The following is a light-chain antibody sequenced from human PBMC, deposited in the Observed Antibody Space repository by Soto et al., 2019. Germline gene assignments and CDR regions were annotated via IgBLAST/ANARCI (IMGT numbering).Light chain of an antibody. CDR3: QQSYSTLWT. V-gene: IGKV1-39*01. Sequence: DIQMTQSPSSLSASVGHRVTITCRASQSISSYLNWYQQKPGKAPKLLIYAASSLQSGVPSRFSGSGSGTDFTLTISTLQHEDFATYYCQQSYSTLWTFGQGTNVEIK. CDR1: QSISSY. J-gene: IGKJ1*01. CDR2: AAS.